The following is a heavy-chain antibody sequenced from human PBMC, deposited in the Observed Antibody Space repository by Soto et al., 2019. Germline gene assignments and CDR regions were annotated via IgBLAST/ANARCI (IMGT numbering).Heavy chain of an antibody. CDR2: ISYDGSNK. V-gene: IGHV3-30-3*01. J-gene: IGHJ6*02. D-gene: IGHD5-18*01. CDR1: GFTFSSYA. CDR3: ARDPQPWFSGPYYYYGMDV. Sequence: GGSLRLSCAASGFTFSSYAMHWVRQAPGKGLEWVAVISYDGSNKYYADSVKGRFTISRDNSKNTLYLQMNSLRAEDTAVYYCARDPQPWFSGPYYYYGMDVWGQGTTVTVSS.